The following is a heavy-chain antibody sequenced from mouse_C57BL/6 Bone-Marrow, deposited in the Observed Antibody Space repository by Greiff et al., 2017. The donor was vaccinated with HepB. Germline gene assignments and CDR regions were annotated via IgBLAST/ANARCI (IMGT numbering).Heavy chain of an antibody. CDR1: GFTFSSYG. CDR3: ARITTVVATSYWYFDV. V-gene: IGHV5-6*02. CDR2: ISSGGSYT. Sequence: DVMLVESGGDLVKPGGSLKLSCAASGFTFSSYGMSWVRQTPDKRLEWVATISSGGSYTYYPDSVKGRFTISRDNAKNTLYLQMSSLKSEDTAMYYCARITTVVATSYWYFDVWGTGTTVTVSS. J-gene: IGHJ1*03. D-gene: IGHD1-1*01.